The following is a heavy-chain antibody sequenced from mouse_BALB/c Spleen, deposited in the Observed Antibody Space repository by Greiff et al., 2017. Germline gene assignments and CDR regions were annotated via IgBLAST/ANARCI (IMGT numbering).Heavy chain of an antibody. D-gene: IGHD2-2*01. CDR2: ISYSGST. J-gene: IGHJ3*01. V-gene: IGHV3-2*02. CDR1: GYSITSDYA. CDR3: ARWDYGYDAGFAY. Sequence: EVQLQQSGPGLVKPSQSLSLTCTVTGYSITSDYAWNWIRQFPGNKLEWMGYISYSGSTSYNPSLKSRISITRDTSKNQFFLQLNSVTTEDTATYYCARWDYGYDAGFAYGGQGTLVTVSA.